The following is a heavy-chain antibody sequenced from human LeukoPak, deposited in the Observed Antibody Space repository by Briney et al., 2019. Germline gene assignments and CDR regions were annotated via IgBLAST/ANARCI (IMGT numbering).Heavy chain of an antibody. J-gene: IGHJ4*02. CDR3: ARGGPYSTGWYYFDC. V-gene: IGHV3-64*01. CDR2: ISSDGGTT. D-gene: IGHD6-19*01. Sequence: SGGSLRLSCAASGFTFSSYAAHWVRQAPGRGLEYVSTISSDGGTTYYASSVKGRFTISRDNSKNTLFLQMGSLSAEDMAVYYCARGGPYSTGWYYFDCWGQGTLVTVSS. CDR1: GFTFSSYA.